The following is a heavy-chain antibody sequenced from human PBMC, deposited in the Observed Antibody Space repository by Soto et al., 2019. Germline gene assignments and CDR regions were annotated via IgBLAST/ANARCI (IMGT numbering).Heavy chain of an antibody. D-gene: IGHD3-10*01. J-gene: IGHJ4*02. CDR3: VGGQYYFDY. Sequence: QVQLVESGGGVVQPGRSLRLCYAASGFPFTTYGMHWVREGPGKGLEWVAVISYDGSNKYYADSVKGRFTISRDNSKNTLYLQMNSLRPEDTALYYCVGGQYYFDYRGQGTLVTVSS. V-gene: IGHV3-30*03. CDR1: GFPFTTYG. CDR2: ISYDGSNK.